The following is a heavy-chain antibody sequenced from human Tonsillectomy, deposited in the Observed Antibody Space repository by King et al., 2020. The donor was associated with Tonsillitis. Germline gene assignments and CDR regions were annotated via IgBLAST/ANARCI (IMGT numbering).Heavy chain of an antibody. Sequence: VQLVESGAEVKKPGSSVKVSCKASGGTFSSYAISWVRQAPGQGLEWMGGIIPIFGTANYAQKFQGRVTITADESTSTAYMELSSLRSEDTAVYYCAGHTLRQLVLDNWFDPWGQGTLVTVSS. J-gene: IGHJ5*02. V-gene: IGHV1-69*01. D-gene: IGHD6-13*01. CDR2: IIPIFGTA. CDR1: GGTFSSYA. CDR3: AGHTLRQLVLDNWFDP.